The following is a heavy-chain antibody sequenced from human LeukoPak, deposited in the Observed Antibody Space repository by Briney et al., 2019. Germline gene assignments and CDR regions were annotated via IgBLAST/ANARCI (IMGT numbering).Heavy chain of an antibody. CDR1: GFTFSSYA. J-gene: IGHJ4*02. CDR2: ISYDGSNK. CDR3: ASGEVYALYYFDY. D-gene: IGHD2-8*01. Sequence: GRSLRLSCAASGFTFSSYAMHWVRQAPGKGLEWVAVISYDGSNKYYADSVKGRFTISRDNSKNTLYLQMNSLRAEDTAVYYCASGEVYALYYFDYWGQGTLVTVSS. V-gene: IGHV3-30*04.